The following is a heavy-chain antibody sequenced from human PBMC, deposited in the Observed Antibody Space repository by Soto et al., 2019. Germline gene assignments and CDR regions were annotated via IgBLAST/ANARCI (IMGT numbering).Heavy chain of an antibody. Sequence: ASVKVSCKASGGTFSSYAISWVRQAPGQGLEWMGGIIPIFGTANYAQKFQGRVTITADESTSTAYMELSSLRSEDTAVYYCASLTMVRGVIITTGWFDPWGQGTLVTVSS. D-gene: IGHD3-10*01. V-gene: IGHV1-69*13. CDR1: GGTFSSYA. J-gene: IGHJ5*02. CDR3: ASLTMVRGVIITTGWFDP. CDR2: IIPIFGTA.